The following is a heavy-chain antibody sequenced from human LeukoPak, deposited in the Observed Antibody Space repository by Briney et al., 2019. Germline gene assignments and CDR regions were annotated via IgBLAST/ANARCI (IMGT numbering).Heavy chain of an antibody. CDR1: GGSISSYY. V-gene: IGHV4-4*07. J-gene: IGHJ2*01. D-gene: IGHD2-15*01. CDR2: IYTSGST. Sequence: SETLSLTCTVSGGSISSYYWSWIRQPAGKGLEWIGRIYTSGSTNYNPSLKSRVTMSVDTSKNQFSLKLSSVTAADTAVYYCARGSGCSGGSCYSRSVDWYFDLWGQGTLVTVSS. CDR3: ARGSGCSGGSCYSRSVDWYFDL.